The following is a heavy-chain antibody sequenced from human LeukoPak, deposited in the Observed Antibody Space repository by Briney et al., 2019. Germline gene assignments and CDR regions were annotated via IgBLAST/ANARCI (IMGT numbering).Heavy chain of an antibody. J-gene: IGHJ3*02. D-gene: IGHD3-22*01. V-gene: IGHV4-61*01. CDR3: ARDQVVTDDAFDI. CDR2: IYYSGST. Sequence: SETLSLTCTVSGGSVSSGSYYWSWIRQPPGKGLEWIGYIYYSGSTNYNPSLKSRVTISVDTSKNQFSLKLSSVTAADTAVYYCARDQVVTDDAFDIWGQGTMVTVSS. CDR1: GGSVSSGSYY.